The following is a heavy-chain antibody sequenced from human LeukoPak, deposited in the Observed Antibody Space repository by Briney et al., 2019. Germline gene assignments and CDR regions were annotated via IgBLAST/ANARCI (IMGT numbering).Heavy chain of an antibody. V-gene: IGHV3-53*04. CDR3: AMYSSAWYAVY. D-gene: IGHD6-19*01. J-gene: IGHJ4*02. CDR2: IYSGAST. CDR1: GFTVSSNY. Sequence: GGSLRLSCAASGFTVSSNYMSWVRQAPGQGLEWVSVIYSGASTYYADSVKARFTISRHNSKNTLYLQMNSLRAEDTAVYYCAMYSSAWYAVYWGQGTLVTVSS.